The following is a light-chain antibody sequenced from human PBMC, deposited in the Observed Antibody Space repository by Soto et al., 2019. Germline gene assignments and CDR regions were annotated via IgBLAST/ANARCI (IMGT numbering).Light chain of an antibody. Sequence: QSALTQPASISGSPGQSIIISGTGTNSDVGGCNYVSWYQQYPGKAPKLMIYDVDNRPSGVSYRFSGSKSGKTASLTISGLQAEDEADYYCSSYTTRSTVVFGGGTKLTVL. CDR3: SSYTTRSTVV. J-gene: IGLJ2*01. CDR2: DVD. V-gene: IGLV2-14*01. CDR1: NSDVGGCNY.